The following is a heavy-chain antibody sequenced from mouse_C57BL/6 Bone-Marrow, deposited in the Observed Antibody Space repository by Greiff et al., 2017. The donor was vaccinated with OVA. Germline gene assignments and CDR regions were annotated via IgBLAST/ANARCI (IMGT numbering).Heavy chain of an antibody. CDR3: AGLFREDY. CDR1: GFTFSSYG. CDR2: ISSGGSYT. J-gene: IGHJ2*01. Sequence: EVHLVESGGDLVKPGGSLKLSCAASGFTFSSYGMSWVRQTPDKRLEWVATISSGGSYTYYPDSVKGRFTISRDNAKNTLYLQMSSLKSEDTAMYYCAGLFREDYWGQGTTLTVSS. V-gene: IGHV5-6*01.